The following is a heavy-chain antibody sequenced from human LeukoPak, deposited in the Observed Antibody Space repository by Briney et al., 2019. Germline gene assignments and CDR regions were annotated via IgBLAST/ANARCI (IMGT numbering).Heavy chain of an antibody. CDR3: ARGERMTTVVVPSDY. CDR1: GYTFTSYD. D-gene: IGHD4-23*01. CDR2: MNPNSGNT. Sequence: ASVKVSCKASGYTFTSYDINWVRQATGQGLEWMGWMNPNSGNTGCAQKFQGRVTMTRNTSISTAYMELSSLRSEDTAVYYCARGERMTTVVVPSDYWGQGTLVTVSS. V-gene: IGHV1-8*01. J-gene: IGHJ4*02.